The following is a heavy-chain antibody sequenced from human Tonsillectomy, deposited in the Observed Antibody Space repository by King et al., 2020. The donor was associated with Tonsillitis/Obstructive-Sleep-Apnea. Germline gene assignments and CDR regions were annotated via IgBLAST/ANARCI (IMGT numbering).Heavy chain of an antibody. CDR3: ARAPTDYYASGNYYFDY. CDR1: GFTFSDFY. V-gene: IGHV3-11*05. Sequence: QLVESGGGLVKPGGSLRLSCAASGFTFSDFYMSWIRQAPGKGLEWVSYISSSSSYTSYADSVKGRFTISRDNAKNSLYLQMNSLRAEDTAVYYCARAPTDYYASGNYYFDYWGQGTLVTVSS. J-gene: IGHJ4*02. CDR2: ISSSSSYT. D-gene: IGHD3-10*01.